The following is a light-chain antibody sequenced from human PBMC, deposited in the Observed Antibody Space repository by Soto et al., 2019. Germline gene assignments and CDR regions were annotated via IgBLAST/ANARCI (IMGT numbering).Light chain of an antibody. V-gene: IGKV1-5*03. CDR1: QSISSW. CDR3: QQYNSYSRA. CDR2: KAS. J-gene: IGKJ1*01. Sequence: DIQMTQSPSTLSASVGDRVTITCRASQSISSWLAWYQQKPGKAPKLLIYKASSLESGVPSRFSGSGSGTEFTLTISSLQPDDFETYYCQQYNSYSRAFGQGTKVDI.